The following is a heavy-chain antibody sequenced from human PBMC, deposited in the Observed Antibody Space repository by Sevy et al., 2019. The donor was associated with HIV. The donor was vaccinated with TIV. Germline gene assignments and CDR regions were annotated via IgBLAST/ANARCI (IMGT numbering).Heavy chain of an antibody. CDR3: AIWRVTSHYFDY. CDR1: GFTFIDYA. D-gene: IGHD2-21*02. CDR2: ISDDGSKT. Sequence: GGSLRLSCADSGFTFIDYAMHWVRQAPGKGLEWVAVISDDGSKTYYADSVNGRFTISRENSKNTLYLQMNSLRADDTAVYYCAIWRVTSHYFDYLGQGTLVTVSS. V-gene: IGHV3-30*04. J-gene: IGHJ4*02.